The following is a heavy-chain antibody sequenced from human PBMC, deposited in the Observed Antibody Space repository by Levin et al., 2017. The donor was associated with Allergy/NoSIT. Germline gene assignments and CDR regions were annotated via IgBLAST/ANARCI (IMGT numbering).Heavy chain of an antibody. CDR1: GFTLSSYW. Sequence: PGGSLRLSCAASGFTLSSYWMHWVRQAPGKGLVWVSRIKSDGSSTSYADSVKGRFTISRDNAKNTLYLQMNSLRAEDTAEYYCARGNRGYGRFDYWGQGTLVTVSS. V-gene: IGHV3-74*01. CDR3: ARGNRGYGRFDY. J-gene: IGHJ4*02. D-gene: IGHD6-25*01. CDR2: IKSDGSST.